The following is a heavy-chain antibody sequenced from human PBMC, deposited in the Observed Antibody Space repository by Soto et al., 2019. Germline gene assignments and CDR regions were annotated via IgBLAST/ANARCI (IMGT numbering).Heavy chain of an antibody. D-gene: IGHD3-3*02. V-gene: IGHV1-18*01. CDR2: ISAYNGNT. CDR1: GYTFTNYG. Sequence: ASVKVSCKASGYTFTNYGINWVRQAPGQGPEWMGWISAYNGNTNYAQKVQGRVTMTTDTSTSTAYMELRSLRSDDTAVYYCAREPHFKGNFDYWGQGTLVTVSS. J-gene: IGHJ4*02. CDR3: AREPHFKGNFDY.